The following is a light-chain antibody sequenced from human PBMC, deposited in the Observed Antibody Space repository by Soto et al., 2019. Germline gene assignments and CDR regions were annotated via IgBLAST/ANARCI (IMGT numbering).Light chain of an antibody. CDR2: VNI. CDR1: SSNIGAGYD. V-gene: IGLV1-40*01. CDR3: QSYDSSLSVI. Sequence: QSVLTQPPSVSGAPGQTITISCTGDSSNIGAGYDVHWYQQLPGTAPKLLIYVNINRPSGVPDRFSASRSDSSASLAITGLQAEDEADYYCQSYDSSLSVIFGGGTKVTVL. J-gene: IGLJ2*01.